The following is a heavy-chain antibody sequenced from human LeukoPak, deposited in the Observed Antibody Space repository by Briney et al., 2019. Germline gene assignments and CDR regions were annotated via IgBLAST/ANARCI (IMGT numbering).Heavy chain of an antibody. CDR1: GFTFSDFW. J-gene: IGHJ4*02. Sequence: GGSPRLSCAGSGFTFSDFWMTWVRQTPGKGLEWVANIKEDGTEKNLVDSVKGRFTISRDNTKNLLFLEMNNLRGDDTAIYYCVRESRPGGAMGLYHNLDYWGQGTLVTVSS. CDR3: VRESRPGGAMGLYHNLDY. CDR2: IKEDGTEK. V-gene: IGHV3-7*01. D-gene: IGHD1-1*01.